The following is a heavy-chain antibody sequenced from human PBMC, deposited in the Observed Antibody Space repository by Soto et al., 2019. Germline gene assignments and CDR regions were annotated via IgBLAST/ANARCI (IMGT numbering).Heavy chain of an antibody. CDR3: AKGWMDA. J-gene: IGHJ6*02. Sequence: EVQLVESGGGLIQPGGSLRLSCAVSGLTVSSYAMSWVRQAPGEGLEWVSVIYASDSTHYADSVKGRFTISRDNSKNTLFLQMNSRRAEDTAVYYCAKGWMDAWGQGTTVTVS. CDR1: GLTVSSYA. D-gene: IGHD2-15*01. V-gene: IGHV3-53*01. CDR2: IYASDST.